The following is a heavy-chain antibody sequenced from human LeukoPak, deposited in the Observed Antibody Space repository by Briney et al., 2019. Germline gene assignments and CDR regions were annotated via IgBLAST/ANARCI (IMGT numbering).Heavy chain of an antibody. CDR3: AKALRTDYYYYMDV. CDR1: GLTFSNYA. Sequence: SLRLSCAASGLTFSNYAMNWVRQAPGKGLEWVSTISGRAGSTYYADAVKVRFTISRDNSKSTLYLKMNSLRADDTAVYYCAKALRTDYYYYMDVWGKGTTVTVSS. V-gene: IGHV3-23*01. CDR2: ISGRAGST. J-gene: IGHJ6*03.